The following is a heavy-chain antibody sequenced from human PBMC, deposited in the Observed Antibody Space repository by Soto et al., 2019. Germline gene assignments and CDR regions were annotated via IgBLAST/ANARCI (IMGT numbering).Heavy chain of an antibody. V-gene: IGHV3-21*01. J-gene: IGHJ4*02. CDR3: SRSPEVGVRGGC. CDR1: GFTFSAYN. D-gene: IGHD3-3*01. CDR2: ISTRSQYI. Sequence: PGGSLRLSCVGSGFTFSAYNINWVRQAPGKGLEWVSSISTRSQYIYQPVSMKGRFTISRDDAKNSVYLQMNSLRAEDTAVYYCSRSPEVGVRGGCWGQGTLVTVSS.